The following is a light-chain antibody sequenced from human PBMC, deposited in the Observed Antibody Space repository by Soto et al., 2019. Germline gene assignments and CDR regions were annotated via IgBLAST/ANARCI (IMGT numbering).Light chain of an antibody. V-gene: IGLV2-14*01. Sequence: QSALTQPASVSGSPGQSFTISCTGTRSDVGGYNYVSWYQQHPGKAPKLMIYDVSNRPSGVSNRFSGSKSGNTASLTISGLQAEDEADYYCSSYTSSSTLMVFGGWTKLTVL. CDR1: RSDVGGYNY. CDR3: SSYTSSSTLMV. CDR2: DVS. J-gene: IGLJ2*01.